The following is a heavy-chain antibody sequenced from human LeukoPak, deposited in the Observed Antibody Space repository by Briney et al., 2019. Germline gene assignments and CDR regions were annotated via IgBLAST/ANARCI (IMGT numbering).Heavy chain of an antibody. CDR1: GFTFSSYG. Sequence: TGGSLRLSCAASGFTFSSYGMHWVRQAPGRGLEWVAVISYDGSNKYYADSVKGRYTISRDNSKNTLYLQMNSLRAEDTAVYYCARSYSSSRGTFDYWGQGTLVTVSS. CDR3: ARSYSSSRGTFDY. CDR2: ISYDGSNK. J-gene: IGHJ4*02. D-gene: IGHD6-6*01. V-gene: IGHV3-30*03.